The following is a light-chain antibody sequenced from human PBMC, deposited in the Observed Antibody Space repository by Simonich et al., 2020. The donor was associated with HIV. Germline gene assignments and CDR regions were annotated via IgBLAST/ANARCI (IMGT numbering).Light chain of an antibody. J-gene: IGKJ1*01. CDR1: QSVSTW. V-gene: IGKV1-5*03. CDR3: QQYNNYRT. CDR2: KAS. Sequence: DIQMTQSPSTLSASLGDRVPITCRASQSVSTWVAWYQRKPGKAPKLLVYKASSLESGVPLRFSGSGFGTEFTLTISSLQPDDFATYYCQQYNNYRTFGQGTKVEIK.